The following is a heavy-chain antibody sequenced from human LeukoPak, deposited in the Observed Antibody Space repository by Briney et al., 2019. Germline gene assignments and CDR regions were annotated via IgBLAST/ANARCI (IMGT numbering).Heavy chain of an antibody. CDR2: INYSGST. D-gene: IGHD3-16*02. J-gene: IGHJ5*02. CDR1: GGSISTYY. Sequence: SETLSLTCTVSGGSISTYYWTWIRQPPGEGLEWIGSINYSGSTYYNPSLKSRVTISVDTSKNQFSLQLNSVTPEDTAVYYCARNVRLGSGELSFAPFKNWFDPWGQGTLVTVSS. V-gene: IGHV4-59*05. CDR3: ARNVRLGSGELSFAPFKNWFDP.